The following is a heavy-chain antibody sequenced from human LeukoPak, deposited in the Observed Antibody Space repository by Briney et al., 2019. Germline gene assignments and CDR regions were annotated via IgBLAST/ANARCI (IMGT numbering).Heavy chain of an antibody. CDR2: IYTSGST. Sequence: SETLSLTCTVSGGSISSGSYYWSWIRQPAGKGLEWIGRIYTSGSTNYNPSLKSRVTISVDTSKNQFSLKLSSVTAADTAVYYCARDGTYYYDSSGYLIRANGAFDIWGQGTMVTVPS. J-gene: IGHJ3*02. V-gene: IGHV4-61*02. CDR3: ARDGTYYYDSSGYLIRANGAFDI. CDR1: GGSISSGSYY. D-gene: IGHD3-22*01.